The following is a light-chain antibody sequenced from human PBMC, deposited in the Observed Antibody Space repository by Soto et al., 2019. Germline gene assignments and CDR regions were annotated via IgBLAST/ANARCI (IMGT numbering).Light chain of an antibody. CDR3: AGGDDGLTGL. Sequence: QPVLTQLPSAPGNPAQRLTISWSGSTPNIGHNPVNWYQQLPGAAPKLLIYINDHRPSGVPDRFSGSKSGTSASLAISGLQPGDVADYDCAGGDDGLTGLFGTGTK. J-gene: IGLJ1*01. V-gene: IGLV1-44*01. CDR2: IND. CDR1: TPNIGHNP.